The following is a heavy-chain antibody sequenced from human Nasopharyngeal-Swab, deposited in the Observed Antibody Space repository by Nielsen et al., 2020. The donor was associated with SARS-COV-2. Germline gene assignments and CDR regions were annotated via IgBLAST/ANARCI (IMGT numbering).Heavy chain of an antibody. V-gene: IGHV4-31*02. J-gene: IGHJ6*03. CDR2: IYYSGST. CDR3: ARLLIAANGHYMDV. Sequence: WIRQPPGKGLEWIGCIYYSGSTYSNPSLKSRVTISVDTSKNQFSLKLSSVTAADTAVYYCARLLIAANGHYMDVWGKGTTVTVSS. D-gene: IGHD2-15*01.